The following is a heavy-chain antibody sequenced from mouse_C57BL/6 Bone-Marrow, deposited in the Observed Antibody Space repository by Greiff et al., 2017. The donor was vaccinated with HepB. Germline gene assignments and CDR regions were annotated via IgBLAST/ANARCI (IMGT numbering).Heavy chain of an antibody. CDR3: ARHEWDDYAMDY. D-gene: IGHD4-1*01. Sequence: EVQVVESGGGLVQPGGSLKLSCAASGFTFSDYYMYWVRQTPEKRLEWVAYISNGGGSTYYPDTVKGRFTISRDNAKNTLYLQMSRLKSEDTAMYYCARHEWDDYAMDYWGQGTSVTVSS. V-gene: IGHV5-12*01. J-gene: IGHJ4*01. CDR1: GFTFSDYY. CDR2: ISNGGGST.